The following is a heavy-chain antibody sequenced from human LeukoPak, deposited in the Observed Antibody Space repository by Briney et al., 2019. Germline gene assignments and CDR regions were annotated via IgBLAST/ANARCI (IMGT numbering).Heavy chain of an antibody. CDR1: GFTFSSYE. CDR3: ARVHCSGGSCYALEGITDYFDY. D-gene: IGHD2-15*01. V-gene: IGHV3-48*03. CDR2: ISSSCSTI. Sequence: PGGSLRLSCAASGFTFSSYEMNWVRHAPGKGLEWVSYISSSCSTISYSSSVKGGFTISRDNAKNSLYLQMNSLRAEDTAVYYCARVHCSGGSCYALEGITDYFDYWGQGTLVTVSS. J-gene: IGHJ4*02.